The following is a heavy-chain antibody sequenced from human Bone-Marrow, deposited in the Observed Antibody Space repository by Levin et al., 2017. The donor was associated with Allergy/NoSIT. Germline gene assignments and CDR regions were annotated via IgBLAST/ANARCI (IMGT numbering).Heavy chain of an antibody. CDR2: INPNSGDT. Sequence: GESLKISCRASGYTFTGYLIHWVRQAPGQGPEWLGWINPNSGDTVYAQTFQGRVTMTRDTSTSTAYLDLSRLRPDDTAVYYCAREYDILTAYWNFFDYWGQGTLVTVSS. J-gene: IGHJ4*02. D-gene: IGHD3-9*01. CDR1: GYTFTGYL. V-gene: IGHV1-2*02. CDR3: AREYDILTAYWNFFDY.